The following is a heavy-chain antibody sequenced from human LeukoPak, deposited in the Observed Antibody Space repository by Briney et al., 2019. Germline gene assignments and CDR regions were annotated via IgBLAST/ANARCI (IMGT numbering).Heavy chain of an antibody. CDR3: ARQEGGIVGPY. CDR1: GGSINSYY. D-gene: IGHD1-26*01. CDR2: IYTGGST. Sequence: SETLSLTCTVSGGSINSYYWTWIRQPAGKGLEWIGRIYTGGSTNYNPSLESRATMSVDTSKNQFSLKLNSVTAADTAVYYCARQEGGIVGPYWGQGTLVTVSS. V-gene: IGHV4-4*07. J-gene: IGHJ4*02.